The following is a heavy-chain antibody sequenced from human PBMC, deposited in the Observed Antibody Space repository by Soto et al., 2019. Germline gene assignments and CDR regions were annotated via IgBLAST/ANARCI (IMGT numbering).Heavy chain of an antibody. CDR2: INHSGST. D-gene: IGHD3-10*01. J-gene: IGHJ4*03. CDR1: GGSFIGYY. CDR3: ARDKMIDDYGLGTYDY. Sequence: SQTLSHTCAVYGGSFIGYYGSWIRQPPGRGLEWIGEINHSGSTNYNPSLKSRVTMTADTSTSTVYLELRGLRPDDTAVYFCARDKMIDDYGLGTYDYWGQGTTVTVSS. V-gene: IGHV4-34*10.